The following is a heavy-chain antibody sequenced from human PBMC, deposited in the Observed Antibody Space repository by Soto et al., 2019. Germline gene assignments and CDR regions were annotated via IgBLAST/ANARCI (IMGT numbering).Heavy chain of an antibody. Sequence: QVQLVQSGAEVKKPGSSVKVSCKASGGTFSSYAISWVRQAPGQGLEWTGGIIPIFGTANYAQKFQSRVTINADESPSTVYEQRSSVRSEDTVVYYGGGRYCGSTSCYTGWLRLWGQGTLVTVFS. V-gene: IGHV1-69*01. CDR3: GGRYCGSTSCYTGWLRL. CDR1: GGTFSSYA. J-gene: IGHJ4*02. D-gene: IGHD2-2*02. CDR2: IIPIFGTA.